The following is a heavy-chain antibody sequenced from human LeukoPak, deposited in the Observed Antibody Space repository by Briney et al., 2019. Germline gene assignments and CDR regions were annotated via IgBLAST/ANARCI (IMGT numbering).Heavy chain of an antibody. J-gene: IGHJ5*02. V-gene: IGHV4-39*01. D-gene: IGHD3-10*01. CDR3: ARLGWLYGSGSMNWFDP. CDR1: GGSISSNPYY. CDR2: VYSSGST. Sequence: SETLSLTCTVSGGSISSNPYYWGWIRQPPGRGLEWIGSVYSSGSTYYNPSLKSRVTLSVDTSKTQFSLKLSSVTAADTAVYYCARLGWLYGSGSMNWFDPWGQGTLVTVSS.